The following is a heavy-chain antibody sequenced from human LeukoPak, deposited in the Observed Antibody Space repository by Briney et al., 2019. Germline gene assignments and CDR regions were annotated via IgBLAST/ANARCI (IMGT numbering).Heavy chain of an antibody. CDR3: ARHPYCSSTSCSKNWSDP. CDR1: GYSISSGYY. Sequence: SETLSLTCAVSGYSISSGYYWGWIRQPPGKGLEWIGSIYHSGSTYYNPSLKSRVTISVDTSKNQFSLKLSSVTAADTAVYYCARHPYCSSTSCSKNWSDPWGQGTLVTVSS. CDR2: IYHSGST. V-gene: IGHV4-38-2*01. J-gene: IGHJ5*02. D-gene: IGHD2-2*01.